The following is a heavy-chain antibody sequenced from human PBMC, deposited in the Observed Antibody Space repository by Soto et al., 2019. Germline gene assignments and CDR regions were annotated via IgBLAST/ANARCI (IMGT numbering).Heavy chain of an antibody. Sequence: GGSLRLSCAASGFTFSSYWMHWVRQAPGKGLVWVSRINSDGSSTSYADSVKGRFTISRDNAKNTLYLQMNSLRAEDTAVYYCTGELLILDAFDIWGQGTMVTVSS. CDR2: INSDGSST. CDR1: GFTFSSYW. V-gene: IGHV3-74*01. CDR3: TGELLILDAFDI. J-gene: IGHJ3*02. D-gene: IGHD3-10*01.